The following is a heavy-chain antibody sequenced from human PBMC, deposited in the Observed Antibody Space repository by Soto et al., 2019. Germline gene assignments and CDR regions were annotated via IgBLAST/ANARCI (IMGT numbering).Heavy chain of an antibody. D-gene: IGHD2-8*01. CDR1: GGSFSGYY. CDR3: ARLEGCTNGVCYTRALYYFDY. Sequence: SETLSLTCAVYGGSFSGYYWSWIRQPPGKGLEWIGEINHSGSTNYNPSLKSRVTISVDTSKNQFSRKLSSVTAADTAVYYCARLEGCTNGVCYTRALYYFDYWGQGTLVTVSS. V-gene: IGHV4-34*01. J-gene: IGHJ4*02. CDR2: INHSGST.